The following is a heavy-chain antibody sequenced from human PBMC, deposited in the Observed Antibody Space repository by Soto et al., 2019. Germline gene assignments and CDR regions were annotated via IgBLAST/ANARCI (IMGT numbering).Heavy chain of an antibody. V-gene: IGHV3-48*01. D-gene: IGHD2-21*01. CDR3: ARDDSFAFDI. CDR1: GFTFTSYS. CDR2: IRGTT. Sequence: EVQLVESGGGVVQPEGSLRLSCAASGFTFTSYSMNWVRQPPGKGLEWVSYIRGTTHYADSVKGRFTISRDNARSSLYLQMSSLRADDTAVYYCARDDSFAFDIWGQGTMVTVSS. J-gene: IGHJ3*02.